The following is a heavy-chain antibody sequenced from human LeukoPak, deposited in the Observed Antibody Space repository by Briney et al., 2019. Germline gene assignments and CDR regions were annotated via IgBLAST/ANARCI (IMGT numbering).Heavy chain of an antibody. V-gene: IGHV5-51*01. Sequence: GESLKISCKGSGYSFTNYWIGWVRQMPGKGLEWMGIIYPGDSDTIYNPSFQGQVTISADKSIRTAYLQWSSLKASDTAIYYCARRLIQAEFGDWGQGTLVTVSS. D-gene: IGHD3-10*01. J-gene: IGHJ4*02. CDR1: GYSFTNYW. CDR2: IYPGDSDT. CDR3: ARRLIQAEFGD.